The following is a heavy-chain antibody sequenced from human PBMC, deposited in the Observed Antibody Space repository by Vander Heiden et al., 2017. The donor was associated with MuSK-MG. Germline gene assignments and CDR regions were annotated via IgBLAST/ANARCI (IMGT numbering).Heavy chain of an antibody. CDR3: ARDLYGDYGSVFDY. D-gene: IGHD4-17*01. J-gene: IGHJ4*02. Sequence: QVQLVQSGAEVKKPGSSVKVSCKASGGTFSSYAISWVRQAPGQGLEWMGRIIPIRGIANYAQKFQGRVTMTADKSTSTAYMELSSLRSEDTAVYYCARDLYGDYGSVFDYWGQGTLVTVSS. CDR1: GGTFSSYA. CDR2: IIPIRGIA. V-gene: IGHV1-69*04.